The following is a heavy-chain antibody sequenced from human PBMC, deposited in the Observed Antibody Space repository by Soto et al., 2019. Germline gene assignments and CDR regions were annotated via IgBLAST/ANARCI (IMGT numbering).Heavy chain of an antibody. V-gene: IGHV1-69*01. J-gene: IGHJ5*02. CDR1: GGTFSSYA. Sequence: QVQLVQSWAEVKKPGSSVKVSCKASGGTFSSYAISWVRQATGQGLEWIGGIIPIFGTANYAQKLQGRVTITADESTSPADMELSSLRSEDTAVYYCARVPGEGLPWFDPWGQGTLVTVAS. CDR2: IIPIFGTA. CDR3: ARVPGEGLPWFDP. D-gene: IGHD3-16*01.